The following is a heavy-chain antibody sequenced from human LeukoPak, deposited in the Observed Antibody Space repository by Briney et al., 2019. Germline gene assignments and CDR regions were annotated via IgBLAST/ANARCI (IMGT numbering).Heavy chain of an antibody. V-gene: IGHV4-31*03. CDR3: ARVRDSSGWYGRPEFDY. CDR1: GGSISSGRYY. D-gene: IGHD6-19*01. Sequence: PSETLSLTCTVSGGSISSGRYYWSWIRQHPGKGLEWIGYIYYSGSTYYNPSLKSRVTISVDTSKNQFSLKLSSVTAADTAVYYCARVRDSSGWYGRPEFDYWGQGTLVTVSS. J-gene: IGHJ4*02. CDR2: IYYSGST.